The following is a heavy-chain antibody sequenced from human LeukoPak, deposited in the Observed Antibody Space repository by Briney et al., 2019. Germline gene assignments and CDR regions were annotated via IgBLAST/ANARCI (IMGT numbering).Heavy chain of an antibody. CDR2: IKSDGSNI. J-gene: IGHJ4*02. V-gene: IGHV3-74*01. Sequence: GGSLRLSCAASGFTFSSYRMHWVRQAPGKGLVWVSNIKSDGSNINYANSVKGRFTISRDNAKNTLYLQMNSLRAEDAAVYYCISEVGKGSHWGQGTLVTVSS. CDR3: ISEVGKGSH. CDR1: GFTFSSYR. D-gene: IGHD1-26*01.